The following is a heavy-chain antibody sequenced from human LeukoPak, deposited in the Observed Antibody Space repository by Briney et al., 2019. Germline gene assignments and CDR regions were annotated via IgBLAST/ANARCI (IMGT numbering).Heavy chain of an antibody. D-gene: IGHD3-22*01. V-gene: IGHV4-59*01. CDR1: GGSISSYY. Sequence: SETLSLTCTVSGGSISSYYWSWIRQPPGKGLEWIGYIYYSGSTNYNPSLKSRVTISVDTSKNQFSLKLSSVTAADTAVYYCARGPSPYYYDSSGYFDWGQGTLVTVSS. CDR2: IYYSGST. J-gene: IGHJ4*02. CDR3: ARGPSPYYYDSSGYFD.